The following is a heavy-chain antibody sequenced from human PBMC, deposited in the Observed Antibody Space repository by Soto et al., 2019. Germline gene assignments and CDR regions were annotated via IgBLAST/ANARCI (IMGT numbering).Heavy chain of an antibody. CDR2: IYHSGST. CDR3: ARAEAEHAIVPAPWLV. D-gene: IGHD2-21*02. Sequence: SETLSLTCAVSGGSISSSHWWGWVRQAPGKGLEWIGEIYHSGSTNYNPSLKSRITMSVDKSKNQFSVNLSSVTAADTAVYYCARAEAEHAIVPAPWLVWGRGTMVTVSS. J-gene: IGHJ6*02. V-gene: IGHV4-4*02. CDR1: GGSISSSHW.